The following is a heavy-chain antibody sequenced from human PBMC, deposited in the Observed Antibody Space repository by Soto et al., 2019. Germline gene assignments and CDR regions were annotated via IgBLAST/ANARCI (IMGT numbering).Heavy chain of an antibody. J-gene: IGHJ6*02. D-gene: IGHD4-4*01. CDR2: IYPGDSDT. CDR3: ARPGSNERYYYGMDV. V-gene: IGHV5-51*01. Sequence: PGESLKISCKGSGYSFTSYWIGWVRQMPGKGLEWMGIIYPGDSDTRYSPSFQGQVTISADKSISTAYLQWSSLKASDTAMYYCARPGSNERYYYGMDVWGQGTTVTVSS. CDR1: GYSFTSYW.